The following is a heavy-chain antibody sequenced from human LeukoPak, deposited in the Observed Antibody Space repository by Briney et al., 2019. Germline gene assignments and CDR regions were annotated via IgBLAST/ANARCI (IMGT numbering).Heavy chain of an antibody. D-gene: IGHD4-17*01. CDR2: ISYDGSNK. J-gene: IGHJ5*02. CDR3: ARERNDYGDYGWFHP. CDR1: GFTFSSYA. Sequence: SGGSLRLSCAASGFTFSSYAMHWVRQAPGKGLEWVAVISYDGSNKYYADSVKGRFTISRDNAKNSLYLQMNSLRAEDTAVYYCARERNDYGDYGWFHPWGQGTLVTVSS. V-gene: IGHV3-30-3*01.